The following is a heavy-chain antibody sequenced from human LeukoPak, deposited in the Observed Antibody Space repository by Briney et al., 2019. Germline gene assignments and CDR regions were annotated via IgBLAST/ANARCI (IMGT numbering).Heavy chain of an antibody. Sequence: ASVTVSCKASGGTFSSYAISWVRQAPGQGLEWMGRIIPILGIANYAQKFQGRVTITADKSTSTAYMELSSLRSEDTAVYYCARDSIGMATIYRWFDPWGQGTLVTVSS. CDR1: GGTFSSYA. J-gene: IGHJ5*02. V-gene: IGHV1-69*04. D-gene: IGHD5-24*01. CDR3: ARDSIGMATIYRWFDP. CDR2: IIPILGIA.